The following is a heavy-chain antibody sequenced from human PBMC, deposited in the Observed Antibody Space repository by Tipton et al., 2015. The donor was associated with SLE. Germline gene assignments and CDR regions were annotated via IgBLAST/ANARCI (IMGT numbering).Heavy chain of an antibody. V-gene: IGHV3-33*08. Sequence: SLRLSCAASGFTFSSYGMHWVRQAPGKGLDWVAVIWYDGSNKYYADSVKGRFTISRDNSKNTLYLQMNSLRAEDTAVYYCGAVAGTADYWGQGTLVTVSS. CDR2: IWYDGSNK. CDR3: GAVAGTADY. J-gene: IGHJ4*02. D-gene: IGHD6-19*01. CDR1: GFTFSSYG.